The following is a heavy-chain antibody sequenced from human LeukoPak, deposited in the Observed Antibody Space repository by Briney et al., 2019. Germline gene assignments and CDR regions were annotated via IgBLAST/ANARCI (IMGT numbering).Heavy chain of an antibody. CDR2: LNWNGAST. CDR3: ARDLGQYYDTSDNWFDP. CDR1: GFTFDDYG. Sequence: GGSLRLSCAASGFTFDDYGLSWVRQVPGKGLEWVSGLNWNGASTGYADSVKGRFTISRDNAKNTLNLQMNSLRAEDTAVYYCARDLGQYYDTSDNWFDPWGQGTLVTVSS. V-gene: IGHV3-20*04. J-gene: IGHJ5*02. D-gene: IGHD3-22*01.